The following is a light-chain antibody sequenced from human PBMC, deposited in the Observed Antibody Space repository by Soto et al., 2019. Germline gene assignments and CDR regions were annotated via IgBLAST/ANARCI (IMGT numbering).Light chain of an antibody. Sequence: DIQMTQSPATLAVSVRARFKITFQASHSISSWLAWYPQKPGKGPKLLIYEDSSLESGVPSRFSGSGSGTEFTLTISSLQPDDFATYYCQQYNSYSWTCGQGTKVDIK. CDR3: QQYNSYSWT. CDR1: HSISSW. V-gene: IGKV1-5*01. CDR2: EDS. J-gene: IGKJ1*01.